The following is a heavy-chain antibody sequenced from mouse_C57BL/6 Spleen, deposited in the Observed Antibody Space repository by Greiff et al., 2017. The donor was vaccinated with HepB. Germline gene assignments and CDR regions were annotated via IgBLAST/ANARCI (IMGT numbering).Heavy chain of an antibody. CDR2: IYPGDGDT. D-gene: IGHD3-2*02. J-gene: IGHJ2*01. CDR3: AFQTAQATFFFDY. CDR1: GYAFSSSW. Sequence: VKLQESGPELVKPGASVKISCKASGYAFSSSWMNWVKQRPGKGLEWIGRIYPGDGDTNYNGKFKGKATLTADKSSSTAYMQLSSLTSEDSAVYFCAFQTAQATFFFDYWGQGTTLTVSS. V-gene: IGHV1-82*01.